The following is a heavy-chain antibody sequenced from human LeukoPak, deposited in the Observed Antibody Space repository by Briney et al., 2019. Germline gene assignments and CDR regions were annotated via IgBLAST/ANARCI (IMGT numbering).Heavy chain of an antibody. V-gene: IGHV1-46*01. CDR2: INPSGGST. CDR1: GYTFTSYY. D-gene: IGHD6-6*01. J-gene: IGHJ4*02. Sequence: ASVKVSCKASGYTFTSYYMHWVRQAPGQGLEWMGIINPSGGSTSYAQKFQGRVTMTEDTSTDTAYMELSSLRSEDTAVYYCATDLEYSSSSRYWGQGTLVTVSP. CDR3: ATDLEYSSSSRY.